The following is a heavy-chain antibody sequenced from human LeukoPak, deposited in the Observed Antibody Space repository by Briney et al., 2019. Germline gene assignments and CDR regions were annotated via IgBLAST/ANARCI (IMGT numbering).Heavy chain of an antibody. D-gene: IGHD4-17*01. CDR2: IIPILGIA. CDR3: ARDWIPPTQATVTTTPFDY. V-gene: IGHV1-69*04. CDR1: GGTFNSYA. J-gene: IGHJ4*02. Sequence: GASVEVSCKASGGTFNSYAFSWVRQAPGQGLEWMGRIIPILGIANYAQKFQGRVTITADKSTSTAYMELSSLRSDDTAVYYCARDWIPPTQATVTTTPFDYWGQGTLVTVSS.